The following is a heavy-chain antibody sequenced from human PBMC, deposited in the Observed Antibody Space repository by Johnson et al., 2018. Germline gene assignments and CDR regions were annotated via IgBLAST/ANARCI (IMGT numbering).Heavy chain of an antibody. CDR1: GFTFSNYA. V-gene: IGHV3-23*01. J-gene: IGHJ3*02. D-gene: IGHD4-23*01. CDR2: LRGSGFTT. CDR3: PKDRGWELVFDI. Sequence: EEQLWESGGGLVQPGGSLGLSCAASGFTFSNYALNWVRPAPGKGLEWVSVLRGSGFTTYYADSVKGRFIIHRDNSKNILYLQMNNLRDEDTAVYYCPKDRGWELVFDIWGQGTTVTVSS.